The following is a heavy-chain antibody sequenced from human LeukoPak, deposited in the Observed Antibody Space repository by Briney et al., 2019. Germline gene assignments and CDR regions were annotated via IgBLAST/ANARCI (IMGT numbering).Heavy chain of an antibody. CDR2: ISGSGGST. CDR1: GFTFSSYA. Sequence: GGSLRLSCAASGFTFSSYAMSWVRQAPGKGLEWVSAISGSGGSTYYADSVKGRFTISRDNAKNSLYLQMNSLRAEDTALYYCAKDSVAGTPGYFDYWGQGTLVTVSS. CDR3: AKDSVAGTPGYFDY. J-gene: IGHJ4*02. D-gene: IGHD6-19*01. V-gene: IGHV3-23*01.